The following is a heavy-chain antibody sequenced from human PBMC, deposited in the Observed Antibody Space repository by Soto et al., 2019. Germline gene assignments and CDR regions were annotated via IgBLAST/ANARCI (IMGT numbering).Heavy chain of an antibody. CDR3: ARGPTEYCSGGSCYRDGAFDI. J-gene: IGHJ3*02. CDR2: IGTAGDT. V-gene: IGHV3-13*01. Sequence: VGSMRLSCAAAGFTISSYDMHWVRQATGKGLEWVSAIGTAGDTYYPGSVKGRFTISRENAKNSLYLQMNSLRAGDTAVYYCARGPTEYCSGGSCYRDGAFDIWGQGTMVTVSS. D-gene: IGHD2-15*01. CDR1: GFTISSYD.